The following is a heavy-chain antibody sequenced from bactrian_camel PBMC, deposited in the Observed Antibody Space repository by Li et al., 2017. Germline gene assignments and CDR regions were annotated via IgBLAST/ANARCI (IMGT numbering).Heavy chain of an antibody. D-gene: IGHD2*01. Sequence: HVQLVESGGGSVQTGGSLTLSCAASGYTSGVCMGWFRQAPGKEREKVATIDADGVSTYADSVKGRFTVARDNAKNTAFLQMNSLKTDDTALYYCATGRGYCSGGECVVAREDFVFWGQKGTQVTVS. CDR1: GYTSGVC. V-gene: IGHV3S53*01. CDR2: IDADGVS. J-gene: IGHJ4*01.